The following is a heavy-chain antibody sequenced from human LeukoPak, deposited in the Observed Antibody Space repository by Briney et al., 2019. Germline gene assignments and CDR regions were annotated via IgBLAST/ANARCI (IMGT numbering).Heavy chain of an antibody. D-gene: IGHD2-15*01. CDR3: ARDLDVVVVAAYDY. V-gene: IGHV3-23*01. CDR1: GFTFSTFA. Sequence: GGSLRLSCAASGFTFSTFAMSWVRQAPGKGLEWVSAISGSGGGTNYADSVKGRFTISRDNAKNSLYLQMNSLRAEDTAVYYCARDLDVVVVAAYDYWGQGTLVTVSS. J-gene: IGHJ4*02. CDR2: ISGSGGGT.